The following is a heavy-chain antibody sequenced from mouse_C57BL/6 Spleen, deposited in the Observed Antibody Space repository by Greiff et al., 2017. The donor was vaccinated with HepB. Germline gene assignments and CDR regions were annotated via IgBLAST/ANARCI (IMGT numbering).Heavy chain of an antibody. Sequence: QVQLQQSGPELVKPGASVKISCKASGYSFTSYYIHWVKQRPGQGLVWIGWIYPGSGNTKYNEKFKGKATLTADTSSSTAYMQLSSLTSEDSAVYYCARGGFDYWGQGTTLTVSS. CDR3: ARGGFDY. D-gene: IGHD1-1*02. CDR2: IYPGSGNT. CDR1: GYSFTSYY. V-gene: IGHV1-66*01. J-gene: IGHJ2*01.